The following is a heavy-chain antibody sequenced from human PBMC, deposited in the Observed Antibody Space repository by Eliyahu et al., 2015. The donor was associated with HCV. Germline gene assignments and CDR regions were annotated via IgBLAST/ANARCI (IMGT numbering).Heavy chain of an antibody. D-gene: IGHD4-23*01. J-gene: IGHJ4*02. CDR3: AREAYGGNSIDY. Sequence: RQPPGKGLEWIGSIYYSGSTYYNPSLKSRVTISVDTSKNQFSLKLSSVTAADTAVYYCAREAYGGNSIDYWGQGTLVTVSS. CDR2: IYYSGST. V-gene: IGHV4-39*07.